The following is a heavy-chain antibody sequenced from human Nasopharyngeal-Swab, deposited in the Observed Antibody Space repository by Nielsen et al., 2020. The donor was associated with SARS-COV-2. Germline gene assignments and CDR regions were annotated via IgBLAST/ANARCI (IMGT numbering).Heavy chain of an antibody. J-gene: IGHJ5*02. Sequence: WIRQPPGKGLEWIGNIHYSGSTNYNPSLKSRVTISVDTSKNQFSLKLSSVTAADTAVYYCARGGPGLELFSRFDPWGQGTLVTVSS. V-gene: IGHV4-59*01. CDR3: ARGGPGLELFSRFDP. D-gene: IGHD1-7*01. CDR2: IHYSGST.